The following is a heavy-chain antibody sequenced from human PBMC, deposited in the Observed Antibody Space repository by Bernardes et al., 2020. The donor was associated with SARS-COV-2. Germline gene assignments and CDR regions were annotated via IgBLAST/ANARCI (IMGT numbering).Heavy chain of an antibody. V-gene: IGHV4-59*01. J-gene: IGHJ4*02. CDR1: GGSIVGYY. Sequence: SETLSLTCAVSGGSIVGYYWSWIRQSPEKGLEWIGYIFHTGSTSYNPSLRSRVTICVDTSKNQFSLRLSSVTAADTAVYYCARGGGFDLHDDWGQGTLVTVSA. CDR2: IFHTGST. CDR3: ARGGGFDLHDD. D-gene: IGHD3-9*01.